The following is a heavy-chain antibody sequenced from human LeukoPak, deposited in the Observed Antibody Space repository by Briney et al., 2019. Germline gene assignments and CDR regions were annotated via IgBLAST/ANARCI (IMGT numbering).Heavy chain of an antibody. V-gene: IGHV1-8*03. D-gene: IGHD6-19*01. CDR2: MNPNSGYT. J-gene: IGHJ4*02. CDR3: ARVAGSIDY. Sequence: ASVKASCKASGYTFTTYDINWVRQAPGQGLERMGWMNPNSGYTGYAQKFQGRVTITRDTSISTAYMELSSLRSEDTAVYYCARVAGSIDYWGQGTLVTVSS. CDR1: GYTFTTYD.